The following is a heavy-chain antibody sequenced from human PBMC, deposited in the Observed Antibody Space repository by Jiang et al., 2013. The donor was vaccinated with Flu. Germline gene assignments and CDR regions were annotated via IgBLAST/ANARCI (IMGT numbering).Heavy chain of an antibody. CDR2: INHSGST. CDR1: GGSFSGYY. CDR3: ARGRLGSGKLDY. Sequence: GSGLVKPSETLSLTCAVYGGSFSGYYWSWIRQPPGKGLEWIGEINHSGSTNYNPSLKSRVTISVDTSKNQFSLKLSSVTAADTAVYYCARGRLGSGKLDYWGQGTLVTVSS. J-gene: IGHJ4*02. V-gene: IGHV4-34*01. D-gene: IGHD3-10*01.